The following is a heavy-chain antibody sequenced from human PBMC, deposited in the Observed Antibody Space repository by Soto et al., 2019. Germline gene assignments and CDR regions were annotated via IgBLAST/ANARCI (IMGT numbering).Heavy chain of an antibody. J-gene: IGHJ6*02. CDR1: GGSFSGYY. Sequence: PSETLSLTCAVYGGSFSGYYWSWIRQPPGKGLEWIGEINHSGSTNYNPSLKSRVTISVDTSKNQFSLKLSSVTAADTAVYYCARGRTYYDFWSGYYNSNYYYGMDVWGQGTKVTVYS. CDR3: ARGRTYYDFWSGYYNSNYYYGMDV. V-gene: IGHV4-34*01. CDR2: INHSGST. D-gene: IGHD3-3*01.